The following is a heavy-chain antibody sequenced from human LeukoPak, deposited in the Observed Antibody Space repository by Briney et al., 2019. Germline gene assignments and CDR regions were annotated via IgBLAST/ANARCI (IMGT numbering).Heavy chain of an antibody. J-gene: IGHJ4*02. CDR3: APLGVTTWLDY. CDR1: GFIFNNYG. V-gene: IGHV3-23*01. D-gene: IGHD4-17*01. Sequence: GGSLRLSCAASGFIFNNYGLVWVRQAPGKGLEWVSAISNDGGGTTYADFVKGRFTISRDNSKNTLYLQMNSLRAEDTAVYYCAPLGVTTWLDYWGQGTLVTVSS. CDR2: ISNDGGGT.